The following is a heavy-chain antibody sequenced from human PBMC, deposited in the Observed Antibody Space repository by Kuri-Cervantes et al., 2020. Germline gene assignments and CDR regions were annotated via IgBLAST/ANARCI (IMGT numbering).Heavy chain of an antibody. CDR3: ARGGNSGNHIPWYFDF. Sequence: GESLKISCKASGYTFSGYYLHWVRQAPGQGLEWMGWINPNSGATDYAQKLQGRVTMTRDTSIATAYMVLSSLRSDDTAVYYCARGGNSGNHIPWYFDFWDQGALVTVSS. D-gene: IGHD3-10*01. CDR1: GYTFSGYY. CDR2: INPNSGAT. V-gene: IGHV1-2*02. J-gene: IGHJ4*02.